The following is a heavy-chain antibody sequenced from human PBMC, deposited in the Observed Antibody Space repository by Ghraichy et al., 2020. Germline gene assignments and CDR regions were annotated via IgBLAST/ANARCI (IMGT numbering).Heavy chain of an antibody. J-gene: IGHJ4*02. CDR1: GYTFTSYG. CDR2: ISAYNGNT. D-gene: IGHD3-3*01. Sequence: ASVKVSCKASGYTFTSYGISWVRQAPGQGLEWMGWISAYNGNTNYAQKLQGRVTMTTDTSTSTAYMELRSLRSDDTAVYYCARVVYYDFWSGYYTGPYYFDYWGQGTLVTVSS. CDR3: ARVVYYDFWSGYYTGPYYFDY. V-gene: IGHV1-18*01.